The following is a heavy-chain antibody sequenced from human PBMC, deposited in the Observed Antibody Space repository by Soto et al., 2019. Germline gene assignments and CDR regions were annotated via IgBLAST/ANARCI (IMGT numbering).Heavy chain of an antibody. Sequence: QVQLVESGGGVVQPGRSLRLSCAASGFSFSSYAMHWVRQAPGKGLEWVAVISYDGSNKYYADSVKGRFTISRDNSKNTLYLQMHSLRAEDTAVYYCARGGGFLDYWGQGTLVTVSS. V-gene: IGHV3-30-3*01. CDR1: GFSFSSYA. J-gene: IGHJ4*02. D-gene: IGHD3-16*01. CDR3: ARGGGFLDY. CDR2: ISYDGSNK.